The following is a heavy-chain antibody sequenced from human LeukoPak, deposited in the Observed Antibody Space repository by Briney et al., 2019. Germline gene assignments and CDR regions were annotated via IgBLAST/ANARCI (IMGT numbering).Heavy chain of an antibody. V-gene: IGHV4-30-2*01. D-gene: IGHD4-23*01. CDR1: GGSISSGGYY. Sequence: PSETLSLTCTVSGGSISSGGYYWSWIRQPPGKGLEWIGYIYHSGSTYYNPSLKSRVIISVDRSKNQFSLKLSSVTAADTAVYYCARDPGGNRGYWGQGTLVTVSS. CDR3: ARDPGGNRGY. J-gene: IGHJ4*02. CDR2: IYHSGST.